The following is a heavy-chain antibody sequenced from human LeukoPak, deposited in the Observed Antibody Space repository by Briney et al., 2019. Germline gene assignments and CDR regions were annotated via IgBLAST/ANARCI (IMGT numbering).Heavy chain of an antibody. D-gene: IGHD2-15*01. Sequence: SETLSLTCTVSGDSISNSRYYWGWIRQPPGKGLDWIASIYYGGSTFYNPSLKSRVTISVDTSKNQFSLKLSSVTAADTAVYYCARRKDCSGGSCPYDWGQGTLVTVSS. CDR2: IYYGGST. CDR1: GDSISNSRYY. V-gene: IGHV4-39*01. J-gene: IGHJ4*02. CDR3: ARRKDCSGGSCPYD.